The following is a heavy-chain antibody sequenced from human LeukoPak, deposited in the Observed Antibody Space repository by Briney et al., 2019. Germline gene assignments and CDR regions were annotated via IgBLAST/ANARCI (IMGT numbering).Heavy chain of an antibody. Sequence: SQTLSLTSVISGDSVSSNSAAWNWIRQSPSRGLQWLGRTYYRSKWYNDYAVSVRSRITINPDTSKNQFSLQLNSVTPEDTAVYFCARDLGQYYDTSDNWFDPWGQGTLVTVSS. CDR3: ARDLGQYYDTSDNWFDP. CDR2: TYYRSKWYN. V-gene: IGHV6-1*01. CDR1: GDSVSSNSAA. J-gene: IGHJ5*02. D-gene: IGHD3-22*01.